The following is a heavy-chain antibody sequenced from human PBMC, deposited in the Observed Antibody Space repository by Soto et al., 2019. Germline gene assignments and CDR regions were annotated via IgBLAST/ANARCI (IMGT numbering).Heavy chain of an antibody. Sequence: ASVKVSCKASGYTFTSYGISWVRQAPGQGLEWMGWISAYNGNTNYAQKLQGRVTMTTDTSTSTAYMELRSLRSDDTAVYYWARDEPPPGRRGGDAFDIWGQGTMVTVSS. J-gene: IGHJ3*02. CDR2: ISAYNGNT. D-gene: IGHD2-15*01. CDR1: GYTFTSYG. CDR3: ARDEPPPGRRGGDAFDI. V-gene: IGHV1-18*01.